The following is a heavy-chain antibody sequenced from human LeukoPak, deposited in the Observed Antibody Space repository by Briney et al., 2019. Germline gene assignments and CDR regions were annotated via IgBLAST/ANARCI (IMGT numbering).Heavy chain of an antibody. CDR3: ARDKSSTSWGY. Sequence: PSETLSLTCAVYGGSFSGYYWSWIRQPPGKGLEWIGQINHSGSTNYNPSLKSRVTISVDTSKNQFSLKLSSVTAADTAVYYCARDKSSTSWGYWGQGTLVTVSS. CDR1: GGSFSGYY. J-gene: IGHJ4*02. V-gene: IGHV4-34*01. D-gene: IGHD2-2*01. CDR2: INHSGST.